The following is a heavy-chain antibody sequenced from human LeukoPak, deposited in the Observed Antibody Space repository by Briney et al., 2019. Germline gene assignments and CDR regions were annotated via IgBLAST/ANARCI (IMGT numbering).Heavy chain of an antibody. CDR2: LYHSGSP. V-gene: IGHV4-38-2*01. Sequence: SETLSLTCAVSGYSISRGHYWGCMRQPPGKGLEWIGSLYHSGSPYYSPSLRGRVTISVDTSKNHISLKLSSVTAADTAVYYCARVIGYSYGYAIDYWGQGTPVTVSS. J-gene: IGHJ4*02. CDR1: GYSISRGHY. D-gene: IGHD5-18*01. CDR3: ARVIGYSYGYAIDY.